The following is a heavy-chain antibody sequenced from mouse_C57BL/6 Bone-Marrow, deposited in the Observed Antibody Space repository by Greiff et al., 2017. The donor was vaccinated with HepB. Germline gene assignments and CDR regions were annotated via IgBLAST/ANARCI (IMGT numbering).Heavy chain of an antibody. CDR1: GFTFSSYA. D-gene: IGHD1-1*01. V-gene: IGHV5-4*01. CDR3: ARDSYYYGSSYGYFDV. Sequence: EVQLVESGGGLVKPGGSLKLSCAASGFTFSSYAMSWVRQTPEKRLGWVATISDGGSYTYYPDNVKGRFTISRDNAKNNLYLQMSHLKSEDTAMYYCARDSYYYGSSYGYFDVWGTGTTVTVSS. J-gene: IGHJ1*03. CDR2: ISDGGSYT.